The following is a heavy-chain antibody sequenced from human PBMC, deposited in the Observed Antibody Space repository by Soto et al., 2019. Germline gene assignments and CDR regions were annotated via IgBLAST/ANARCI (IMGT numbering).Heavy chain of an antibody. CDR2: IKQDGSEI. J-gene: IGHJ4*02. D-gene: IGHD3-10*01. CDR3: ARADYYGSGGDY. V-gene: IGHV3-7*01. CDR1: GFTFSSYW. Sequence: EVQLVESGGGLVQPGGSLRLSCAASGFTFSSYWMTWVRQAPGKGLEWVANIKQDGSEIYYVDSVKGRFTISRDNTKNPLYLQMNSLRAEDTAVYYCARADYYGSGGDYWGQGTLVTVSS.